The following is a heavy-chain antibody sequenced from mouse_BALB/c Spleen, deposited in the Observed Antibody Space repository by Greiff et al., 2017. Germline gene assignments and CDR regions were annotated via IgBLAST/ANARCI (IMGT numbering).Heavy chain of an antibody. J-gene: IGHJ3*01. CDR2: ISDGGSYT. CDR1: GFTFSDYY. CDR3: ARGPYYRYDGFAY. D-gene: IGHD2-14*01. V-gene: IGHV5-4*02. Sequence: EVKLVESGGGLVKPGGSLKLSCAASGFTFSDYYMYWVRQTPEKRLEWVATISDGGSYTYYPDSVKGRFTISRDNAKNNLYLQMSSLKSEETAMYYCARGPYYRYDGFAYWGQGTLVTVSA.